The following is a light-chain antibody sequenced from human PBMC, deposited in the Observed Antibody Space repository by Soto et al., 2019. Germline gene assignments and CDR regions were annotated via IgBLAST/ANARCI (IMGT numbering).Light chain of an antibody. CDR3: QQYGSSPGT. CDR1: QSVPNSR. V-gene: IGKV3-20*01. Sequence: ETVVTQSPDTLSLSPGERAALACRSSQSVPNSRLAWYQQKPGQAPSLVISDTSIRATGIPDRFSGSGSGTDFSLTISRLEPEDFAVYYCQQYGSSPGTFGQGTNVDI. CDR2: DTS. J-gene: IGKJ1*01.